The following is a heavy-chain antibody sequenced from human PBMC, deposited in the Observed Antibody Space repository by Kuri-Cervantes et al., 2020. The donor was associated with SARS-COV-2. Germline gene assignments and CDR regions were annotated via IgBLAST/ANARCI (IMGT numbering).Heavy chain of an antibody. CDR2: FDPGDGET. J-gene: IGHJ5*02. Sequence: ASVKVSCKVSGYTLTELSMHWVRQAPGKGLEWLGGFDPGDGETIYAQKFQGRVTMTEDTSTDTAYMVLSSLRSEETAVYYCSPSPPMVGASNCFDPWAREPWSPSPQ. CDR3: SPSPPMVGASNCFDP. D-gene: IGHD1-26*01. CDR1: GYTLTELS. V-gene: IGHV1-24*01.